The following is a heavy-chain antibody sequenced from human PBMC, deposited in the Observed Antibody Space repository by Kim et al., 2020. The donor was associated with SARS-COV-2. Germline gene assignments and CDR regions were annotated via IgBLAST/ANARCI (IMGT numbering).Heavy chain of an antibody. J-gene: IGHJ5*02. CDR3: ARVGYGSGRHNWFDP. Sequence: DSVKGRFTISRDNSKNTLYLQMNSRRAEDTAVYYCARVGYGSGRHNWFDPWGQGTLVTVSS. D-gene: IGHD3-10*01. V-gene: IGHV3-53*01.